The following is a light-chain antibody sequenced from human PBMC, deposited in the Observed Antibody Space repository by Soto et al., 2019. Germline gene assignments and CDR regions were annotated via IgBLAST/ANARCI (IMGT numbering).Light chain of an antibody. J-gene: IGLJ3*02. CDR3: GSFTTSRIWV. CDR2: GVN. CDR1: SSGFGDDKY. V-gene: IGLV2-14*01. Sequence: QSALTQPASVSGSPGQSITVSCAGSSSGFGDDKYVSWYQQQPGKGPNLLIYGVNSRPSVISNRFSGSKSGNTASLNIYGLQVEDEAEYFCGSFTTSRIWVFGGGTKLTVL.